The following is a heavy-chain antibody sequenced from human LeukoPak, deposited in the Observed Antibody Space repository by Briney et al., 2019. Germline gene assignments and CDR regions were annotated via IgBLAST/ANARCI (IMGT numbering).Heavy chain of an antibody. V-gene: IGHV3-48*03. D-gene: IGHD2-2*03. CDR2: ISSSGSTI. Sequence: PGGSLRLSCAASGFTFSSYEMNWVRQAPGKGLEWVSYISSSGSTIYYADSVKGRFTISRDNAKNSLYLQMNSLRAEDTAVYYCARDMDSPFHYWGQGTLVTVSS. CDR3: ARDMDSPFHY. J-gene: IGHJ4*02. CDR1: GFTFSSYE.